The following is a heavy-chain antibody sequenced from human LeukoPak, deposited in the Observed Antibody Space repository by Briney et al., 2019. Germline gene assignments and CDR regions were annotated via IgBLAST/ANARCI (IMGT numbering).Heavy chain of an antibody. CDR2: FSYKVHS. Sequence: SSETLSLTCTVSGGSVSSSNYYWSSIRQPPGKGLEWVGFFSYKVHSDYNPSLKSRVTISVDTSKNQFSLRLSSVTAADTAIYYCARVSVAGTGPDYWGQGTLVTVSS. D-gene: IGHD6-13*01. J-gene: IGHJ4*02. V-gene: IGHV4-61*01. CDR3: ARVSVAGTGPDY. CDR1: GGSVSSSNYY.